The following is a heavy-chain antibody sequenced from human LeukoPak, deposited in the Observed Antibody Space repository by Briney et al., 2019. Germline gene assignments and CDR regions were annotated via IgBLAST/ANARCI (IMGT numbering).Heavy chain of an antibody. CDR2: ISGSGGST. CDR3: AKELDGIAAAGTAGDY. Sequence: GGSLRLSCAASGFTFSSYAMSWVRQAPGKGLEWVSAISGSGGSTYCADSVKGRFTISRDNSKNTLYLQMNSLRAEDTAVYYCAKELDGIAAAGTAGDYWGQGTLVTVSS. J-gene: IGHJ4*02. V-gene: IGHV3-23*01. CDR1: GFTFSSYA. D-gene: IGHD6-13*01.